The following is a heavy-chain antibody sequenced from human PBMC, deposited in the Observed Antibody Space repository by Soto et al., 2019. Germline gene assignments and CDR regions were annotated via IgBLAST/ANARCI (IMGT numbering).Heavy chain of an antibody. CDR2: ISSTSAYT. Sequence: QVQVVESGGGLVRPGGSLRLSCVASGFTFSDYYMTWFRQAPGKGLEWVSYISSTSAYTKYADSVKGRFTISRDNAKNSVDLQMSDLRDEVTAVYYCARDPSVRSPPDYWGQGTLVTVSS. CDR3: ARDPSVRSPPDY. J-gene: IGHJ4*02. V-gene: IGHV3-11*05. CDR1: GFTFSDYY.